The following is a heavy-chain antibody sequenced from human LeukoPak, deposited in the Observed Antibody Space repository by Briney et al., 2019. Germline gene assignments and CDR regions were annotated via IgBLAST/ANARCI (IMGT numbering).Heavy chain of an antibody. CDR3: ARHQYSSAWYEV. CDR2: LYYSGST. Sequence: TSETLSLTCTVSGGSFSGYYWSWTRQPPGKGLEWIGFLYYSGSTNYNPSLRSQVTISVDTSKNQFSLKLRSVTAADTAVYYCARHQYSSAWYEVWGQGTLVSVSS. J-gene: IGHJ4*02. D-gene: IGHD6-19*01. CDR1: GGSFSGYY. V-gene: IGHV4-59*08.